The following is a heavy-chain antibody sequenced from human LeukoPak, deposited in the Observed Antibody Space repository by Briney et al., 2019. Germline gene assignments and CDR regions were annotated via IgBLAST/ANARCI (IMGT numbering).Heavy chain of an antibody. V-gene: IGHV1-2*02. CDR1: GYTFTAYS. D-gene: IGHD1-26*01. CDR3: ATVSWELLRAYFDY. Sequence: ASVKVSCKASGYTFTAYSMHWVRQAPGQGLEYMGWLNPNSGDSNSAQRFQGRVTMTRDTSMSTAYMELSGLRFDDTAVYYCATVSWELLRAYFDYWGQGTLVTVSS. J-gene: IGHJ4*02. CDR2: LNPNSGDS.